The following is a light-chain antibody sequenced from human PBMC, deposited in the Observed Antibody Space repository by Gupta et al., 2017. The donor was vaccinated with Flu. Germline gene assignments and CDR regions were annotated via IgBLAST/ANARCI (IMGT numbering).Light chain of an antibody. J-gene: IGLJ1*01. V-gene: IGLV2-23*02. CDR1: SSDVGGHNR. CDR3: CSVVIGGTEV. CDR2: DVS. Sequence: QSALTQPASVSGSPGQSITISCTGTSSDVGGHNRVSWYQQHPGKAPKPMIYDVSKRPSGASNRGADSKSGNKDSLTISGLQCEDEADDDCCSVVIGGTEVFGSGTKVTVL.